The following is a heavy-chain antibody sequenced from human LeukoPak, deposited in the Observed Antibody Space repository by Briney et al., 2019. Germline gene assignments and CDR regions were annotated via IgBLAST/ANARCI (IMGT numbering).Heavy chain of an antibody. CDR2: IYYSGST. J-gene: IGHJ4*02. Sequence: SETLSLTCTVSGGSISRYYWSWIRQPPGKGLEWIVYIYYSGSTNYNPSLKSRVTISVDTSKNQFSLKLSSVTAADTAVYYCARQIAVAGPSFDYWGQGTLVTVSS. CDR3: ARQIAVAGPSFDY. D-gene: IGHD6-19*01. CDR1: GGSISRYY. V-gene: IGHV4-59*08.